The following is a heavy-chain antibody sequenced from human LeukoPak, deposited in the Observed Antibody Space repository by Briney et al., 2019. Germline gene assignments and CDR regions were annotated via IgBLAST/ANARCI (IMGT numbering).Heavy chain of an antibody. Sequence: PSETLSLTCAVYGGSFSGYYWSWIRQPPGKGLEWIGEINHSGSTNYNPSLKSRVTISVDTSKNQFSLKLSSVTAADTAVYYCARGPFRNWGQGTLVTVSS. J-gene: IGHJ4*02. CDR3: ARGPFRN. V-gene: IGHV4-34*01. D-gene: IGHD3-3*02. CDR2: INHSGST. CDR1: GGSFSGYY.